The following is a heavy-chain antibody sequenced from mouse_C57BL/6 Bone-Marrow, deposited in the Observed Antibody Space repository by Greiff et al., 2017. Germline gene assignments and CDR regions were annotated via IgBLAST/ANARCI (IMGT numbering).Heavy chain of an antibody. CDR1: GYTFTNYW. V-gene: IGHV1-63*01. Sequence: QVQLQQSGAELVRPGTSVKMSCKASGYTFTNYWIGWAKQRPGHGLEWIGDIYPGGGYPNYNEKFKGKATRTADKSSRTGYMQFSSLTSEDSAIYYCARSGYSKRAMDYWGQGTSVTVSS. J-gene: IGHJ4*01. D-gene: IGHD2-5*01. CDR3: ARSGYSKRAMDY. CDR2: IYPGGGYP.